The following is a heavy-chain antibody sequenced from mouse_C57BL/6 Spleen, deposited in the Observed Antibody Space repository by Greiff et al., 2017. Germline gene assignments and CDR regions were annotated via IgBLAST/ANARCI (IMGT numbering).Heavy chain of an antibody. J-gene: IGHJ1*03. CDR1: GYTFTSYW. CDR3: ARKGGYPYWYFDV. D-gene: IGHD2-2*01. CDR2: INPSNGGT. Sequence: VQLQQPGTELVKPGASVTLSCKASGYTFTSYWMHWVKQRPGQGLEWIGNINPSNGGTNYNEKFQSKATLTVDKSSSTAYMQLSSLTSEDSAVYYCARKGGYPYWYFDVWGTGTTVTGSS. V-gene: IGHV1-53*01.